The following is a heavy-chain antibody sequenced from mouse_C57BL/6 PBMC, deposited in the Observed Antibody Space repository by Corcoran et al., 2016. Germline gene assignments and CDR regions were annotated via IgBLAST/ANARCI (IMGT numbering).Heavy chain of an antibody. CDR2: INPNNGGT. CDR3: SRVYYGSSHG. CDR1: GYTFTDYY. J-gene: IGHJ3*02. Sequence: EVQLQQSGPELVKPGASVKIACKASGYTFTDYYMNWVKQSHGKSLEWIGDINPNNGGTSYNQKFKGKATLTVDKSSSTAYMELRSLTSEDSAVYYCSRVYYGSSHGWGQATLVTVSA. V-gene: IGHV1-26*01. D-gene: IGHD1-1*01.